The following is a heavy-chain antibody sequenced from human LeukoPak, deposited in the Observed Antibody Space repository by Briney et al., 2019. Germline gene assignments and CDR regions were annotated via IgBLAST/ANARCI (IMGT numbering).Heavy chain of an antibody. D-gene: IGHD1-26*01. CDR3: ARGYSGSSYEAFLDY. Sequence: GGSLRLSCAASGFTFSSYAMSWVRQAPGKGLEWVANIKQDGSEKYYVDSVKGRFTISRDNAKNSLYLQMNSLRAEDTAVYYCARGYSGSSYEAFLDYWGLGTLVTVSS. J-gene: IGHJ4*02. CDR1: GFTFSSYA. V-gene: IGHV3-7*01. CDR2: IKQDGSEK.